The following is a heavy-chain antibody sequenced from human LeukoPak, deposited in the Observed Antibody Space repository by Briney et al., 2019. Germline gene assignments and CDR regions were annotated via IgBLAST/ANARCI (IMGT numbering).Heavy chain of an antibody. V-gene: IGHV4-59*08. CDR1: RGSIGTWY. Sequence: SETLSLTCSVSRGSIGTWYWSWIRQPPGKELEWIGYVYYSGDSNCNPSLRSRVTISVDTSKNQFSLTLSSVTAADTAVYFCARGVGICSPTSCSFDPWGQGALVSVSS. CDR2: VYYSGDS. CDR3: ARGVGICSPTSCSFDP. J-gene: IGHJ5*02. D-gene: IGHD2-2*01.